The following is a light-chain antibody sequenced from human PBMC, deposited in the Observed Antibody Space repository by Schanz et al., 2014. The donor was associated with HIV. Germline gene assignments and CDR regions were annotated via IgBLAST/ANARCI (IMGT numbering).Light chain of an antibody. Sequence: QSVLTQPPSASGTPGQRVTISCSGSSSNIGSNYVYWYQQLPGTAPKLLIYDNYKRPSEIPDRFSGSKSGTSATLGITGLQTGDEADFYCGTWDSSLSGVVFGGGTKLTVL. CDR1: SSNIGSNY. V-gene: IGLV1-51*01. CDR3: GTWDSSLSGVV. J-gene: IGLJ2*01. CDR2: DNY.